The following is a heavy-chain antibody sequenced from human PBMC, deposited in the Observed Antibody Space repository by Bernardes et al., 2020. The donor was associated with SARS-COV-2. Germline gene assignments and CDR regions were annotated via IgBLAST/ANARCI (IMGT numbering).Heavy chain of an antibody. CDR1: GFTFSSYW. Sequence: GGSLRLSCAASGFTFSSYWMSWVRQAPGKGLEWVANIKQDGSEKYYVDSVKGRFTISRDNAKNSLYLQMNSLRAEDTAVYYCARGQLLVLYYYYYGMDVWGQGTTVTVSS. J-gene: IGHJ6*02. D-gene: IGHD2-2*01. CDR3: ARGQLLVLYYYYYGMDV. V-gene: IGHV3-7*04. CDR2: IKQDGSEK.